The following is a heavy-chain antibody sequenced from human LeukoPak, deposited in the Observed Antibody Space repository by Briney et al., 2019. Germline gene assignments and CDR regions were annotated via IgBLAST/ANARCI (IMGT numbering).Heavy chain of an antibody. J-gene: IGHJ4*02. CDR2: IRSSGSII. V-gene: IGHV3-48*03. D-gene: IGHD6-13*01. CDR3: ARERVIAGSYYFDS. CDR1: GFTFSNYE. Sequence: GGSLRLSCAASGFTFSNYEMNWVRQAPGKGLEWVSYIRSSGSIIYYADSVKGRFTISRDNAKNSLYLQMNSLRAEDTAVYYCARERVIAGSYYFDSXXQGTLVTVS.